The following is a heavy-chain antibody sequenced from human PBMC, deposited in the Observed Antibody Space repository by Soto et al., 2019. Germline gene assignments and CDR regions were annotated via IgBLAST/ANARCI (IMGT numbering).Heavy chain of an antibody. CDR2: ISYDGSNK. CDR1: GFTFSSYA. V-gene: IGHV3-30-3*01. CDR3: ARDTKRRENSSGSKGAFDI. D-gene: IGHD3-22*01. J-gene: IGHJ3*02. Sequence: QVQLVESGGGVVQPGRSLRLSCAASGFTFSSYAMHWVRQAPGKGLEWVAVISYDGSNKYYADSVKGRFTISRDNSKNTLYLQMNSLRAEDTAVYYCARDTKRRENSSGSKGAFDIWGQGTMVTVSS.